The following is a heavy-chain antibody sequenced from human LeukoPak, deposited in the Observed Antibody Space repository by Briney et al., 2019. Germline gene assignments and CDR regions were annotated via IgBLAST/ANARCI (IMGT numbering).Heavy chain of an antibody. V-gene: IGHV4-34*01. Sequence: SETLSLTCAVYGGSFSGYYWSWIRQPPGKGLEWIGEINHSGSTNYNPSLKSRVTISVDTSKNQFSLKLSSVTAADTAVYYCATNDCSSTSCPDDYWGQGTLVTVPS. CDR3: ATNDCSSTSCPDDY. J-gene: IGHJ4*02. D-gene: IGHD2-2*01. CDR1: GGSFSGYY. CDR2: INHSGST.